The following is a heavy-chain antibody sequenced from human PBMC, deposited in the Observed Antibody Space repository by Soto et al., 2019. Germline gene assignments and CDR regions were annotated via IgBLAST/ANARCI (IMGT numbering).Heavy chain of an antibody. CDR1: GGSFSGYY. V-gene: IGHV4-34*01. D-gene: IGHD3-10*01. CDR2: INHSGST. Sequence: SETLSLTCAVYGGSFSGYYWSWIRQPPGKGLEWIGEINHSGSTNYNPSLKSRVTISVDTSKNQFSLKLSSVTAADTAVYYCARGPKRITMVRGVIITRWFDPWGQGTLVTVSS. J-gene: IGHJ5*02. CDR3: ARGPKRITMVRGVIITRWFDP.